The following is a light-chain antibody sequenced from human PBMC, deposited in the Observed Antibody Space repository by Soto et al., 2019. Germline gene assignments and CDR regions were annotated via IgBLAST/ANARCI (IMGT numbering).Light chain of an antibody. J-gene: IGLJ3*02. CDR3: ATWDDSLNVWL. Sequence: QSTLTQQPSASAPPGQRVTITCSGSTSNIGSNPVNWYQQLPGTAPKLLMYSNTQRPSGVPDRFSGSKSGTSASLAISALQSEDESTYYCATWDDSLNVWLFGGGTKVTVL. V-gene: IGLV1-44*01. CDR2: SNT. CDR1: TSNIGSNP.